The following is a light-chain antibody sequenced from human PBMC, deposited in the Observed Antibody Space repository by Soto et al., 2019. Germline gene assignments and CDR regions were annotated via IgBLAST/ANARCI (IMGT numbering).Light chain of an antibody. CDR3: QHYKSYYLP. V-gene: IGKV1-5*01. CDR1: QSLGTW. J-gene: IGKJ3*01. CDR2: DVS. Sequence: DIQMTQSPSTLSASVGDRVTITCRASQSLGTWLAWYQERPGKAPKLLIYDVSTLAIGVQSRFCGSGSRTEFTLTTSSQQPDDFASYYCQHYKSYYLPFGPETKVDIK.